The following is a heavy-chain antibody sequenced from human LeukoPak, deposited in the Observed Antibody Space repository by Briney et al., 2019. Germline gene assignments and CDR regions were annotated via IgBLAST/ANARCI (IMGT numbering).Heavy chain of an antibody. J-gene: IGHJ5*02. CDR3: AKDVSWNWFDP. V-gene: IGHV3-30*18. CDR1: GFTFSSYA. CDR2: ISYDGSNK. Sequence: GGSLRLSCTASGFTFSSYAMNWVRQAPGKGLEWVAVISYDGSNKYYADSVKGRLTISRDNSKNTLYLQMNTLRAEDTAVYYCAKDVSWNWFDPWGQGTLVTVSS.